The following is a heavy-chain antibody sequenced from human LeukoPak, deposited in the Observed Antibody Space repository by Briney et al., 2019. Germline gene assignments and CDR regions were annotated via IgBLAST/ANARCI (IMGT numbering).Heavy chain of an antibody. Sequence: SVKVSCKASGGTFSSYAISWVRQAPGQGLEWMGGIIPIFGTANYAQKFQGRVTITADESTSTAYMELSSLRSEDTAVYYCTVGRDGSGSWHNDAFDIWGQGTMVTVSS. CDR3: TVGRDGSGSWHNDAFDI. CDR1: GGTFSSYA. D-gene: IGHD3-10*01. V-gene: IGHV1-69*01. J-gene: IGHJ3*02. CDR2: IIPIFGTA.